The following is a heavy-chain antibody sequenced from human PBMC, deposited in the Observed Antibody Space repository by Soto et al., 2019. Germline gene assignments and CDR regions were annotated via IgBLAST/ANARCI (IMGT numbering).Heavy chain of an antibody. V-gene: IGHV3-48*03. CDR1: GFTFSSYE. J-gene: IGHJ4*02. CDR2: ISSSGSTI. D-gene: IGHD3-3*01. CDR3: ARPSTIFGVVITHFDY. Sequence: LRLSCAASGFTFSSYEMNWVRQAPGKGLEWVSYISSSGSTIYYADSVKGRFTISRDNAKNSLYLQMNSLRAEDTAVYYCARPSTIFGVVITHFDYCGQGTLVTVTS.